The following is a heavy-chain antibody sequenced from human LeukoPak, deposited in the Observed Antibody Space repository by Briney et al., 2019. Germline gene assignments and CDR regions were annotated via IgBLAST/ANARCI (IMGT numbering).Heavy chain of an antibody. CDR2: SNPNSGGT. CDR3: ARDNLGYCSSTSCYGDAFDI. D-gene: IGHD2-2*01. Sequence: GASVKVSCKXSGYTFTGYYMHWVRQAPGQGLEWMGWSNPNSGGTIYSQKFQGRVTMTRDTSISTAYMELSRLRSDDTAVYYCARDNLGYCSSTSCYGDAFDIWGQGTMVTVSS. CDR1: GYTFTGYY. V-gene: IGHV1-2*02. J-gene: IGHJ3*02.